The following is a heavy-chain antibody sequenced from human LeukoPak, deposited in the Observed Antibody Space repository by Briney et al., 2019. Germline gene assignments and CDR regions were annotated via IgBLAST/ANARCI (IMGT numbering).Heavy chain of an antibody. V-gene: IGHV3-48*04. D-gene: IGHD3-10*01. CDR2: ISSSSSTI. CDR1: GFTFSSYS. CDR3: ARETLWFGELLYLNWFDP. J-gene: IGHJ5*02. Sequence: GGSLRLSCAASGFTFSSYSMNWVRQAPGKGLEWVSYISSSSSTIYYADSVKGRFTISRDNAKNSLYLQMNSLRAEDTAVYYCARETLWFGELLYLNWFDPRGQGTLVTVSS.